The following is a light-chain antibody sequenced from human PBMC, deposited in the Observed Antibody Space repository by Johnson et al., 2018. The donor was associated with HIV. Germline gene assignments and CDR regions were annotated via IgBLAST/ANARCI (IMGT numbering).Light chain of an antibody. Sequence: QSVLTQPPSVSAAPGQNVTISCSGTSSNVGNSYLSWYQHFPKPAPNLPIYDNNKQPSGIPTRFSPPNFGPTPPLAFTGLRTGAEADYYSGAWDGRLSVYVFGTGTKVTV. CDR2: DNN. J-gene: IGLJ1*01. CDR1: SSNVGNSY. CDR3: GAWDGRLSVYV. V-gene: IGLV1-51*01.